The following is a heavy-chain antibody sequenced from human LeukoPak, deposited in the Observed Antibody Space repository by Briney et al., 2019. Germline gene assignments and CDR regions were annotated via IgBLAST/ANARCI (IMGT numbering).Heavy chain of an antibody. V-gene: IGHV1-46*01. J-gene: IGHJ4*02. CDR3: ARDRGASGPFDY. Sequence: ASVKVSCKASGYTFTSYYIHWVRQAPGEGLEWMGIINPSGGSTSYAQKFQGRVTMTRDTSTSTVYMELSSLRSEDTAVYYCARDRGASGPFDYWGQGTLATVSS. D-gene: IGHD3-16*01. CDR2: INPSGGST. CDR1: GYTFTSYY.